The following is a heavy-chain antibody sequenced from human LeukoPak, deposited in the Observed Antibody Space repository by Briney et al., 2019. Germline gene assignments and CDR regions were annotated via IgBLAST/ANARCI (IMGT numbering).Heavy chain of an antibody. CDR1: GGTFSSYA. V-gene: IGHV1-69*06. CDR3: ATSRDYGDQYYFDY. CDR2: IIPIFGTA. D-gene: IGHD4-17*01. Sequence: SVKVSCKASGGTFSSYAISWVRQAPGQGLEWMGGIIPIFGTANYAQKFQGRVTITADKSTSTAYMELSSLRSEDTAVYYCATSRDYGDQYYFDYWGQGTLITVSS. J-gene: IGHJ4*02.